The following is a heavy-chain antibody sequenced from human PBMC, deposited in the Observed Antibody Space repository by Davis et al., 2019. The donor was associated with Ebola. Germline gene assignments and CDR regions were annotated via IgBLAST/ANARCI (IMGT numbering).Heavy chain of an antibody. V-gene: IGHV4-38-2*02. D-gene: IGHD5-24*01. J-gene: IGHJ4*02. Sequence: PSETLSLTCTVSGYSISSGYYWGWIRQPPGKGLEWIGSIYHSGSTYYNPSLKSRVTISVDTSKNQFSLKLSSVTAADTAVYYCARLDGYMDPDYWGQGTLVTVSS. CDR2: IYHSGST. CDR3: ARLDGYMDPDY. CDR1: GYSISSGYY.